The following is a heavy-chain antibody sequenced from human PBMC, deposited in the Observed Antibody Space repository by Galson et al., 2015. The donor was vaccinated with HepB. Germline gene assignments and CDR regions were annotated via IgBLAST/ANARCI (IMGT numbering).Heavy chain of an antibody. J-gene: IGHJ4*02. CDR2: IKQDGSEK. V-gene: IGHV3-7*03. D-gene: IGHD6-19*01. CDR3: ARRTIAVAAALDY. Sequence: SLRLSCAASGFTFSSYWMSWVRQAPGKGLEWVANIKQDGSEKYYVDSVKGRFTISRDNAKNSLYLQMNSLRAEDTAVYYCARRTIAVAAALDYWGQGTLVTVSS. CDR1: GFTFSSYW.